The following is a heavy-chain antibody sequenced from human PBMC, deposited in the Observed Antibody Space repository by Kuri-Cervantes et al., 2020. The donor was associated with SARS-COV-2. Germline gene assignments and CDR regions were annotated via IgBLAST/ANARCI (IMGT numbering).Heavy chain of an antibody. CDR1: GFTFGDYA. D-gene: IGHD2-2*01. Sequence: GGSLRLSCTASGFTFGDYAMSWFRQASGKGLEWVGFIRSKAYGGTTEYAASVKGRFTISRDDSKSIAYLQMNSLKTEDTAVYYCTREGIVVVPAAIGAFDIWGQGTMVTVSS. J-gene: IGHJ3*02. V-gene: IGHV3-49*03. CDR2: IRSKAYGGTT. CDR3: TREGIVVVPAAIGAFDI.